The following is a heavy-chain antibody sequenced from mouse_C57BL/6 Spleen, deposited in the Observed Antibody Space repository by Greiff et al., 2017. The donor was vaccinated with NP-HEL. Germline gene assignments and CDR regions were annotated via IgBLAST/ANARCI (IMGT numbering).Heavy chain of an antibody. Sequence: QVRLQQPGAELVMPGASVKLSCKASGYTFTSYWMHWVKQRPGQGLEWIGEIDPSDSYTNYNQKFKGKSTLTVDKSSSTAYMQLSSLTSEDSAVYYCARCDYSNYAWFAYWGQGTLVTVSA. J-gene: IGHJ3*01. V-gene: IGHV1-69*01. D-gene: IGHD2-5*01. CDR2: IDPSDSYT. CDR1: GYTFTSYW. CDR3: ARCDYSNYAWFAY.